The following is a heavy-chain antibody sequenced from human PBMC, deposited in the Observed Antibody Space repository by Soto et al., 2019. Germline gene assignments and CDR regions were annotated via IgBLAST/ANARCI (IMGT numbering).Heavy chain of an antibody. V-gene: IGHV1-2*02. CDR3: ARARHIVLMVYADYYGMDA. CDR2: INPNSGGT. J-gene: IGHJ6*02. D-gene: IGHD2-8*01. CDR1: GYTFTGYY. Sequence: GASVKVSCKASGYTFTGYYMHWVRQAPGQGLEWMGWINPNSGGTNYAQKFQGRVTMTRDTSISTAYMELSRLRSDDTAVYYCARARHIVLMVYADYYGMDAWGQGTTVTVSS.